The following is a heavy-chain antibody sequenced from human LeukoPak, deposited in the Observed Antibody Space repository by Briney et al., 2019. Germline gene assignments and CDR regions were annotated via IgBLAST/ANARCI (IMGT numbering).Heavy chain of an antibody. J-gene: IGHJ4*02. CDR2: IYSGGST. CDR1: GFTVSNNC. CDR3: ARDPPGIAASVSGG. Sequence: GGSLRLSCKASGFTVSNNCMNWVRQAPGKGLEWVALIYSGGSTQYADSVKGRFTISRDNSRNTLYLQMSGLRVEDTAVYYCARDPPGIAASVSGGWGQGILVTASS. V-gene: IGHV3-53*01. D-gene: IGHD6-13*01.